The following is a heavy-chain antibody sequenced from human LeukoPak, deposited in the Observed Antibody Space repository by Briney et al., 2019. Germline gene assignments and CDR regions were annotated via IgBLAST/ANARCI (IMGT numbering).Heavy chain of an antibody. Sequence: ASVKVSCKASGYTFTSYDINWVRQATGQGLEWMGWMNPNSGNTGYAQKFQGRVTMTRNTSISTAYMELSSLRSEDTAVYYCASVVRGVEGNYFDYWGQGTLVTVSS. D-gene: IGHD3-10*01. CDR1: GYTFTSYD. J-gene: IGHJ4*02. V-gene: IGHV1-8*01. CDR2: MNPNSGNT. CDR3: ASVVRGVEGNYFDY.